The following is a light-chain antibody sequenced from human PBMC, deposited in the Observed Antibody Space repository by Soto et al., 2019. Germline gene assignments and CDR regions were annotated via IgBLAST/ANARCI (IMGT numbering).Light chain of an antibody. V-gene: IGLV2-14*03. CDR2: DVS. J-gene: IGLJ2*01. CDR1: SSDIGDYNY. Sequence: QPASVSGSPGQSITISCTGSSSDIGDYNYVSWYKHHPGKAPKLMIYDVSNRPSGVSNRFSGSKSGNTASLTISGLQAEDEADYYCSSYTSTNFVIFGGGTKLTVL. CDR3: SSYTSTNFVI.